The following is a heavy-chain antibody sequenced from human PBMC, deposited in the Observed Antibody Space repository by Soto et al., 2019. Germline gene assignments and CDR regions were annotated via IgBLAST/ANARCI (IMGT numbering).Heavy chain of an antibody. Sequence: QLRLQESGPGLVKPSETLSLTCTVPGGSISSTSHYWNWIRQPTGEGLAWIGFIHYSGGTNYNPSRKSRVTRSGDTSKNQFSLKLSSVAAADAAVYHGGRDPGYCNGGICQSARGWFDPWGQGTPVTVAS. D-gene: IGHD2-15*01. J-gene: IGHJ5*02. CDR1: GGSISSTSHY. V-gene: IGHV4-61*01. CDR3: GRDPGYCNGGICQSARGWFDP. CDR2: IHYSGGT.